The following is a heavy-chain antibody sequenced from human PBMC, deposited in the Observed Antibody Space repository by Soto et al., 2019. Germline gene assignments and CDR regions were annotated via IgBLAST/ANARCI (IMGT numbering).Heavy chain of an antibody. Sequence: GGSLRLSCAASGFTFSNFAMSWVRQAPGKGLEWVSSISSTSSYTHYSDSVKGRFTISRDNANNSLFLQMNSLRAEDTATYYCARDLALAGNYWGQGVLVTVSS. CDR3: ARDLALAGNY. CDR2: ISSTSSYT. D-gene: IGHD6-19*01. V-gene: IGHV3-21*01. J-gene: IGHJ4*02. CDR1: GFTFSNFA.